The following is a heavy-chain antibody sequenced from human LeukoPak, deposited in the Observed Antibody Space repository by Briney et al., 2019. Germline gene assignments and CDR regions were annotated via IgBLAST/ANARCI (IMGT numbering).Heavy chain of an antibody. J-gene: IGHJ2*01. CDR1: GYSISSGYY. V-gene: IGHV4-38-2*02. D-gene: IGHD5-24*01. CDR2: IYHSGST. CDR3: ARVKRWLQLPWYFDL. Sequence: SETLSLTCTVSGYSISSGYYWGWIRQPPGKGLEWIGSIYHSGSTYYNPSLKSRVTISVDTSKNQFSLKLSSVTAADTAVYYCARVKRWLQLPWYFDLWGRGTLVTVSS.